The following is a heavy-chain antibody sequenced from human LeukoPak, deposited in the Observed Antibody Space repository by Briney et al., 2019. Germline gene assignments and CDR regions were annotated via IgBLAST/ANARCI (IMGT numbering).Heavy chain of an antibody. CDR2: IFHNGNT. Sequence: KPSETLSLTCTVSGGSISSNSHYRGWIRQPPGTGLEWIANIFHNGNTAYNPSLKRRVTISIDTSQNQLSLRLSSVTAADTAVYYYARVGWGNVAAYPNWLDPWGQGTVVTVSS. D-gene: IGHD3-16*01. J-gene: IGHJ5*02. CDR3: ARVGWGNVAAYPNWLDP. CDR1: GGSISSNSHY. V-gene: IGHV4-39*07.